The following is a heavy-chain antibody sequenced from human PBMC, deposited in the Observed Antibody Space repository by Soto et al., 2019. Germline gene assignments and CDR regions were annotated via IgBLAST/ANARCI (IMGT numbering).Heavy chain of an antibody. CDR2: IIPIFGTA. J-gene: IGHJ6*02. CDR3: ARVPAATRYYYGMDV. CDR1: GGTFSSYA. D-gene: IGHD2-2*01. V-gene: IGHV1-69*13. Sequence: ASVKVSCKASGGTFSSYAISWVRQAPGQGLEWMGGIIPIFGTANYAQKFQGRVTITADESTSTAYMELSSLRSEDTAVYYCARVPAATRYYYGMDVWGQCTPVTVSS.